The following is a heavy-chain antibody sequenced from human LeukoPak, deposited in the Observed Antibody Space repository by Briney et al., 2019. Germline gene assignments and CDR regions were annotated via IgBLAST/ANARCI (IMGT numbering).Heavy chain of an antibody. CDR3: ARGRGYFDY. Sequence: SDTLSLTCTVSSGFMSPYYGSWLRQPPGKGLEWIGYIYYSGSTNYNASLKSRVTISLDTPKNQFSLRLTSVTAADTAVYYCARGRGYFDYWGQGTLVTVSS. CDR2: IYYSGST. CDR1: SGFMSPYY. J-gene: IGHJ4*01. V-gene: IGHV4-59*07.